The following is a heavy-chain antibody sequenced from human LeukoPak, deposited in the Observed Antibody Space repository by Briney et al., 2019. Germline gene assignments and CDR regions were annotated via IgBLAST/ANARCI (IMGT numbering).Heavy chain of an antibody. CDR3: ARSAAGTYY. Sequence: GGSLRLSCVASGSTFSSYSMNWVRQAPGQGLEWVSSISSSSSYKYYTDSVKGRFTISRDNAKNSLYLQMNSLRAEDTAVYYCARSAAGTYYWGQGTLVTVSS. D-gene: IGHD1-1*01. CDR2: ISSSSSYK. CDR1: GSTFSSYS. V-gene: IGHV3-21*01. J-gene: IGHJ4*02.